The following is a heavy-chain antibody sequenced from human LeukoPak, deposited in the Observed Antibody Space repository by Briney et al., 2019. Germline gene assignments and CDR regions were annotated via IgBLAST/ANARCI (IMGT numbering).Heavy chain of an antibody. D-gene: IGHD6-13*01. CDR2: IRSKAYGGTT. CDR3: ARRGSGWYWFDP. CDR1: GFTFGDYA. J-gene: IGHJ5*02. V-gene: IGHV3-49*04. Sequence: GGSLRLSCTASGFTFGDYAMSWVRQAPGKGLEWVGFIRSKAYGGTTEYAASVKGRFTISRDDSKSIAYLQMNSLKTEDTAVYYCARRGSGWYWFDPWGQGTLVTVSS.